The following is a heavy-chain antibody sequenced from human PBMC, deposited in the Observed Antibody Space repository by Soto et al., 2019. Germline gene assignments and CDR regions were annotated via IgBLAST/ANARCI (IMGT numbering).Heavy chain of an antibody. Sequence: QVQLVQSGAEVKKPGSSVKVSCNASGGTFSNFAISWVRQAPGQGLEWMGGFIPTFGTLNYAQRFQGRLTMSADESTSTAYMELSRLRSEDTAVYYCARFEQLVLHWGQGTLVTVSS. CDR3: ARFEQLVLH. CDR1: GGTFSNFA. CDR2: FIPTFGTL. V-gene: IGHV1-69*01. D-gene: IGHD6-13*01. J-gene: IGHJ1*01.